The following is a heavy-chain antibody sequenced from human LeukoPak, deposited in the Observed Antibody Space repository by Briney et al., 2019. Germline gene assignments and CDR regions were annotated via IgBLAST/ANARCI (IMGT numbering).Heavy chain of an antibody. CDR2: INHGGST. J-gene: IGHJ4*02. CDR1: GASISSYY. Sequence: PSETLSLTCTVSGASISSYYWSWIRQPPRKALEWIGYINHGGSTKYNPSLKSRVTISVDTSKNQFSLKLRSVTAADTAVYYCARGSYYGSGSYYNIWGQGTLVTVSS. D-gene: IGHD3-10*01. CDR3: ARGSYYGSGSYYNI. V-gene: IGHV4-59*01.